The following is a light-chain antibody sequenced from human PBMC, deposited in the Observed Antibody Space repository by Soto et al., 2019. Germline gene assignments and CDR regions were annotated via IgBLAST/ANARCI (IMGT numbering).Light chain of an antibody. CDR1: GNDVGAYNY. J-gene: IGLJ1*01. CDR2: DVA. Sequence: QSALTQPRSVSGSPGQSVTISCTGTGNDVGAYNYVSWYQQHPGRPPKLMIYDVASWPSGVPDRFSGSKSGNTASLTISGLQAEDEADYFCCSYAGGYTYLVGTGTKLTVL. CDR3: CSYAGGYTYL. V-gene: IGLV2-11*01.